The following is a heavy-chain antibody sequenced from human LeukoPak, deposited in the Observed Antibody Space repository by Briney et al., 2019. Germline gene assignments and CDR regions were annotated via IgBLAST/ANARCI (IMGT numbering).Heavy chain of an antibody. CDR1: GFIFNNYA. V-gene: IGHV3-9*01. CDR3: AKDNRRHYTSGPNPDSLH. J-gene: IGHJ4*02. CDR2: ISWNSGSI. D-gene: IGHD6-19*01. Sequence: GGSLRLSCAGSGFIFNNYAMHWVRQPPGKGLEWVSGISWNSGSIDYADSVKGRFTISRDNAKNSLHLQMNSLRVEDTAFYYCAKDNRRHYTSGPNPDSLHWGQGALVTVSS.